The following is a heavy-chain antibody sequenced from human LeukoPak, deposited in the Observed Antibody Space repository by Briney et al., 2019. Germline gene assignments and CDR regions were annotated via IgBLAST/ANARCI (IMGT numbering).Heavy chain of an antibody. CDR1: GYTFTGYY. J-gene: IGHJ6*02. Sequence: RASVKVSCKASGYTFTGYYIHWVRQAPGQGLEWVGWMNPNNGGTVYAQKFQGRVTMTRDTSISTAYMELSRLRSDDTAVYYCARDDCSGPSCPYGRDVGGQGTTVTVSS. V-gene: IGHV1-2*02. D-gene: IGHD2-2*01. CDR3: ARDDCSGPSCPYGRDV. CDR2: MNPNNGGT.